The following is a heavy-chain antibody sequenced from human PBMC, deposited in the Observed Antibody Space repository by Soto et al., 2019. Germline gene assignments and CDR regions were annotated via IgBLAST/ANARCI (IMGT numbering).Heavy chain of an antibody. J-gene: IGHJ6*02. Sequence: SGPTLVNPTQTLTLTCTFSGFSLSTSGVGVGWIRQPPGKALEWLALIYWNDDKRYSPSLKSRLTITKDTSKNQVVLTMTNMDPVDTATYYCAHVSRATIPYYYYGMDVWGQGTTVTVSS. V-gene: IGHV2-5*01. D-gene: IGHD5-12*01. CDR2: IYWNDDK. CDR1: GFSLSTSGVG. CDR3: AHVSRATIPYYYYGMDV.